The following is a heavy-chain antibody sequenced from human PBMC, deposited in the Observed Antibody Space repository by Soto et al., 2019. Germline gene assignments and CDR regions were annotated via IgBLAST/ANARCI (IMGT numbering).Heavy chain of an antibody. D-gene: IGHD6-6*01. V-gene: IGHV3-33*01. Sequence: GGSLRLSCAASGFTFSSYGMHWVRQAPGKGLEWVAVIWYDGSNKYYAGSVKGRFTISRDNSKNTLYLQMNSLRAEDTAVYYCARGSVAAPRAGFDYWGQGTLVTVSS. J-gene: IGHJ4*02. CDR1: GFTFSSYG. CDR2: IWYDGSNK. CDR3: ARGSVAAPRAGFDY.